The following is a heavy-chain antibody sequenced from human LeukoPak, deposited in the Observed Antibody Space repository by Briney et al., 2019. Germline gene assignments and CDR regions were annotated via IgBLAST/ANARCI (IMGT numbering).Heavy chain of an antibody. CDR1: GYTFTSYD. Sequence: GASVKVSCKASGYTFTSYDINWVRQATGQGLEWMGWMNPNSGNTGYAQKFQGRVTMTRNTSISTAYMELSSLRSEDTTVYYCARGLSSGWYSDYWGQGTLVTVSS. CDR2: MNPNSGNT. V-gene: IGHV1-8*01. CDR3: ARGLSSGWYSDY. D-gene: IGHD6-19*01. J-gene: IGHJ4*02.